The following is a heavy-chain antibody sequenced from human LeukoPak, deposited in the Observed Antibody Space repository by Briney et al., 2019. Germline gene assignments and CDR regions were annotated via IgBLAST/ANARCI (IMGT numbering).Heavy chain of an antibody. CDR3: ASETGT. Sequence: DPSETLSLTCIVSGGSMSSGSHYWSWIRQSAGKGLEWIGRIYPSGSTNCNPSLKSRVTISVDTSKNQFSLKLSSVTAADTAVYYCASETGTWGQGTLVTVSS. CDR2: IYPSGST. J-gene: IGHJ5*02. V-gene: IGHV4-61*02. CDR1: GGSMSSGSHY.